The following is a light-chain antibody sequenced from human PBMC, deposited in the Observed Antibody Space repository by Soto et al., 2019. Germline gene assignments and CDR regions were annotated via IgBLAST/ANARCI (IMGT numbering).Light chain of an antibody. CDR1: QSVSNTY. J-gene: IGKJ5*01. CDR2: DAS. V-gene: IGKV3D-20*02. Sequence: EIVLTQSPGTLSLSPGEKATLSCRASQSVSNTYLAWYQQKPGQAPRLLIYDASKRATGIPDRFSGSGSETDFTLTISSLEPEDLGVYYCLHRMNWPLTFGQGTRLEI. CDR3: LHRMNWPLT.